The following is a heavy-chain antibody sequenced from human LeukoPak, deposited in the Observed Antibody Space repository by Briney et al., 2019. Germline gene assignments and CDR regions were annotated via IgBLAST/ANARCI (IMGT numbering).Heavy chain of an antibody. CDR2: ISSSGSTI. J-gene: IGHJ3*02. Sequence: GGSLRLSCAASGFTFSDYYMSWIRQAPGKGLEWVSYISSSGSTIYYAVSVKGRFTFSRDNAKNSLYLQMNSLRAEDTAVYYCAREGPERWLQPHAAFDIWGQGTMVTVSS. CDR1: GFTFSDYY. CDR3: AREGPERWLQPHAAFDI. D-gene: IGHD5-24*01. V-gene: IGHV3-11*01.